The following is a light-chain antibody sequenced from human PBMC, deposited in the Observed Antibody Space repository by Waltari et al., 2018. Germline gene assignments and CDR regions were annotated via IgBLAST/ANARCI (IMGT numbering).Light chain of an antibody. CDR3: HLYGSART. J-gene: IGKJ4*01. V-gene: IGKV3-20*01. CDR1: QLVRNNY. CDR2: GVS. Sequence: ELVMTQSPATLSVSPGERATLSCRASQLVRNNYLAWYQQQPGQAPRLLIYGVSSRATGIPDRFSGSGSGTDFTLTISRLEPEDSAVYFCHLYGSARTFGGGTKVEIK.